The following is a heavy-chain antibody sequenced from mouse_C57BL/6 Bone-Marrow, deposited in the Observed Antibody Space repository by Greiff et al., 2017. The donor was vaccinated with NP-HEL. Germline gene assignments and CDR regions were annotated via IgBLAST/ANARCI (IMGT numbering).Heavy chain of an antibody. V-gene: IGHV1-50*01. J-gene: IGHJ3*01. D-gene: IGHD1-1*01. CDR1: GYTFTSYW. CDR2: IDPSDSYT. CDR3: ARGRVDSRAGFAY. Sequence: VQLQQPGAELVKPGASVKLSCKASGYTFTSYWMQWVKQRPGQGLEWIGEIDPSDSYTNYNQKFKGKATLTVDTSSSTAYMQLSSLTSEDSAVYDCARGRVDSRAGFAYWGQGTLVTVSA.